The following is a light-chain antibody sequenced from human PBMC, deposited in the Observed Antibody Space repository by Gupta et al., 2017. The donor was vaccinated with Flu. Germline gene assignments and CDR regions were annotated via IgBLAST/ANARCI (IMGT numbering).Light chain of an antibody. CDR3: HVEDTDSDHCV. V-gene: IGLV3-21*02. CDR2: NDI. Sequence: GQADRIAGAAKIVGGKNVHCYQQTPDQAPLLFIFNDISRTSGSPERFSGSKSANTATLTISAIEAGDEADYYCHVEDTDSDHCVFGAGTKVTVL. CDR1: IVGGKN. J-gene: IGLJ1*01.